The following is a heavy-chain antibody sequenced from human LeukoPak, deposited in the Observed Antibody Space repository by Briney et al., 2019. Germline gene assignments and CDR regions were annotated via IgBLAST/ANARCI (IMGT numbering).Heavy chain of an antibody. CDR2: INSGGTVT. D-gene: IGHD6-13*01. J-gene: IGHJ5*02. CDR1: GFTFSDFS. V-gene: IGHV3-74*01. Sequence: GGSLRLSCAASGFTFSDFSMHWVRQAPGKGLVWVSRINSGGTVTNYADSVKGRLTISRDNAKNTLYLQMNSLRAEDTAVYYCAKGGSSWSWDWFDPWGQGTLVTVSS. CDR3: AKGGSSWSWDWFDP.